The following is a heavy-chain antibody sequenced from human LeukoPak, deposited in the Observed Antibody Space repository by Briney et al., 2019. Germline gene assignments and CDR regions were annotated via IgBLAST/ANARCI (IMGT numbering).Heavy chain of an antibody. D-gene: IGHD2-2*01. CDR1: GYTFTGYY. V-gene: IGHV1-2*02. CDR2: INPNSGGT. CDR3: ARESYCSSTSCKLYPSFYHYGMDV. Sequence: EASVKVSCKASGYTFTGYYMHWVRQAPGQGLEWMGWINPNSGGTNYAQKFQGRVTMTRDTSISTAYMELSRLRSDDTAVYYCARESYCSSTSCKLYPSFYHYGMDVWGQGTTVTVSS. J-gene: IGHJ6*02.